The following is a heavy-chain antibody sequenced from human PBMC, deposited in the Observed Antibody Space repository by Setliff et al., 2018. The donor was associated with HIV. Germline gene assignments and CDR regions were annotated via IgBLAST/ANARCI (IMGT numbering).Heavy chain of an antibody. V-gene: IGHV1-18*01. J-gene: IGHJ4*02. D-gene: IGHD3-22*01. CDR1: GYIFTSYG. Sequence: ASVKVSCKASGYIFTSYGITWVRQAPGQGLEWMGWISAYNGNTNYAQKLQGRVTMATDTSTNTAHMELRSLRSDDTAVYYCARGDYYDSRGYPDFWGQGTLVTVSS. CDR3: ARGDYYDSRGYPDF. CDR2: ISAYNGNT.